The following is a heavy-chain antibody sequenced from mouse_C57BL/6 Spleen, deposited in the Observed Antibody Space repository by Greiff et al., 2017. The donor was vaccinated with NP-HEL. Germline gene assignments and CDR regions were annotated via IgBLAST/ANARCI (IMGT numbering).Heavy chain of an antibody. J-gene: IGHJ3*01. CDR3: ARDSWTFAY. CDR2: ISDGGSYT. Sequence: EVQLQESGGGLVKPGGSLKLSCAASGFTFSSYAMSWVRQTPEKRLEWVATISDGGSYTYYPDNVKGRFTISRDNAKNNLYLQMSHLKSEDTAMYYCARDSWTFAYWGQGTLVTVSA. D-gene: IGHD1-1*01. CDR1: GFTFSSYA. V-gene: IGHV5-4*01.